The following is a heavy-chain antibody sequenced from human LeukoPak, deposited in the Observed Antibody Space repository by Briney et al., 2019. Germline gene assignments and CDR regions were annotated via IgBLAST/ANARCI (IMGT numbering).Heavy chain of an antibody. CDR2: INHSGST. CDR1: GGSFSGYY. D-gene: IGHD6-6*01. Sequence: PSETLSLTCAVYGGSFSGYYWSWIRQPPGKGLEWIGEINHSGSTNYSPSLKSRVTISVDTSKNQFSLKLSSVTAADTAVYYCARGRGRIAARKKGNWFDPWGQGTLVTVSS. CDR3: ARGRGRIAARKKGNWFDP. V-gene: IGHV4-34*01. J-gene: IGHJ5*02.